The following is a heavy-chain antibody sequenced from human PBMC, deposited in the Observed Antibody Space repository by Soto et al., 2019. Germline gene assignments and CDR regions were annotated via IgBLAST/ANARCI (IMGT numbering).Heavy chain of an antibody. CDR1: GDSVSSNSAA. J-gene: IGHJ6*02. CDR3: ARVMYRAARPLGYYYYYYGMDV. Sequence: SQTLSLICAISGDSVSSNSAAWNWIRQSPSRGLEWLGRTYYRSKWYNDYAVSVKSRITINPDTSKNQFSLQLNSVTPEDTAVYYCARVMYRAARPLGYYYYYYGMDVWGQGTTVTVSS. D-gene: IGHD6-6*01. V-gene: IGHV6-1*01. CDR2: TYYRSKWYN.